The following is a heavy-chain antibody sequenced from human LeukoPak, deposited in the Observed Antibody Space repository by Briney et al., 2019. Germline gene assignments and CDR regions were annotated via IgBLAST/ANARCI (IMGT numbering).Heavy chain of an antibody. CDR3: ARGLPWGQNSLYGMDV. D-gene: IGHD7-27*01. V-gene: IGHV1-18*01. CDR1: GYTFTSYG. J-gene: IGHJ6*02. Sequence: ASVKVSCKASGYTFTSYGVSWGGQSPGQGLEWMGWISAYNGNTNYAQKVQARVTMTRDTSTSTAYMELRSLRSDDTAVYYCARGLPWGQNSLYGMDVWGQGTTVTVSS. CDR2: ISAYNGNT.